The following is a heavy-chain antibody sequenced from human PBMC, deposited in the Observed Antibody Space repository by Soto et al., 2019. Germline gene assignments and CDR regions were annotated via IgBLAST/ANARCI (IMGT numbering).Heavy chain of an antibody. CDR3: AKDQVHYDFWSCYYGDDAFDI. CDR2: ISGSGGST. CDR1: GFTFSSYA. Sequence: EVQLLESGGGLVQPGGSLRLSCAASGFTFSSYAMSWVRQAQGKGLEWVSAISGSGGSTYYADSVKGRFTISRDKSKNTLYLKMNSLRAEDTAVYYCAKDQVHYDFWSCYYGDDAFDIWGQGTMVTVSS. V-gene: IGHV3-23*01. J-gene: IGHJ3*02. D-gene: IGHD3-3*01.